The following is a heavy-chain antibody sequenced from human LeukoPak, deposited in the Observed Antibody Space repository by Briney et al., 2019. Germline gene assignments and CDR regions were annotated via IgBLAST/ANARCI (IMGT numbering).Heavy chain of an antibody. CDR1: GFTFSNYG. Sequence: GGSLRLSCAASGFTFSNYGMHWVRQAPGKGLEWVAVISYDGSNKYYADSVKGRFTNSRDNSKNTLYLQMNSLRAEDTAVYYCAKVGEYQLPDYWGQGTLVTVSS. D-gene: IGHD2-2*01. J-gene: IGHJ4*02. CDR2: ISYDGSNK. V-gene: IGHV3-30*18. CDR3: AKVGEYQLPDY.